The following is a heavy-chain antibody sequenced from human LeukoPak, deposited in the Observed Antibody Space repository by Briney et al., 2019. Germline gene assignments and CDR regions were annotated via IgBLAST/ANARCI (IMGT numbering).Heavy chain of an antibody. CDR1: GFTFSSYA. D-gene: IGHD6-13*01. J-gene: IGHJ4*02. Sequence: SGGSLRLSCAASGFTFSSYAMSWVRQAPGKGLEWVSAISGSGGSTYYADYVKGRFTISRDNSKNTLYLQMNSLRAEDTAVYYCAKGELKPRGYSSSWYYFDYWGQGTLVTVSS. CDR2: ISGSGGST. CDR3: AKGELKPRGYSSSWYYFDY. V-gene: IGHV3-23*01.